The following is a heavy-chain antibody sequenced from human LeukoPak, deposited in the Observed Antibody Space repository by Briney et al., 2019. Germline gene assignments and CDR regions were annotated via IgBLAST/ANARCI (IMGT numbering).Heavy chain of an antibody. D-gene: IGHD3-22*01. CDR1: GYSISSGYY. V-gene: IGHV4-38-2*01. CDR3: ARARDPYYDSSNYYYYYYMDV. J-gene: IGHJ6*03. CDR2: IYHSGST. Sequence: PSETLSLTCAVSGYSISSGYYWGWIRQPPGKGLEWIGSIYHSGSTYHNPSLKSRVTISVDTSKNQFSLKLSSVTAADTAVYYCARARDPYYDSSNYYYYYYMDVWGKGTTVTVSS.